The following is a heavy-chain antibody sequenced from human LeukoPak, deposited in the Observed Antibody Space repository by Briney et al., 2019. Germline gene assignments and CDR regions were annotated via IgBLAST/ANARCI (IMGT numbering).Heavy chain of an antibody. D-gene: IGHD4-17*01. CDR3: AKPLHDYGDSYFDY. Sequence: PGRALRLSCAASGFTFSSYAMTWVRQAPGKGLEWVSAIGGSGGRTYYADSVKGRFTISRDNSKNTLYLQMNSLRAEDTAVYYCAKPLHDYGDSYFDYWGQGTLVTVSS. CDR1: GFTFSSYA. CDR2: IGGSGGRT. V-gene: IGHV3-23*01. J-gene: IGHJ4*02.